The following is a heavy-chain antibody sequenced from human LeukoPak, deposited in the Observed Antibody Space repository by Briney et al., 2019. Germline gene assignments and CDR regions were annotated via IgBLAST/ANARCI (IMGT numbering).Heavy chain of an antibody. CDR1: GYTFTGYY. CDR2: INPNSGGT. Sequence: ASVKVSCKASGYTFTGYYMHWVRQAPRQGLEWMGWINPNSGGTNYAQKFQGRVTMTRDTSISTAYMELSRLRSDDTAVYYCARAGDYVWGIPNWGQGTLVTVSS. D-gene: IGHD3-16*01. CDR3: ARAGDYVWGIPN. V-gene: IGHV1-2*02. J-gene: IGHJ4*02.